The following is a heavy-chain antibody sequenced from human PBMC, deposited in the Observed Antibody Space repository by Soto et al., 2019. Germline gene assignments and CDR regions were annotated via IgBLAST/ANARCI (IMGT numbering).Heavy chain of an antibody. CDR1: GYTFTSYA. CDR3: ARERHEYSSGWYGVDY. Sequence: QVQLVHSGAEVKKPGASVKVSCKASGYTFTSYAISWVRQAPGQGLEWMGWISVYNGNTNYAQTLQDRVTMTTDTSTSTAYMELRSLSSDATAVYYCARERHEYSSGWYGVDYWGQGTLVTVSS. V-gene: IGHV1-18*01. J-gene: IGHJ4*02. CDR2: ISVYNGNT. D-gene: IGHD6-19*01.